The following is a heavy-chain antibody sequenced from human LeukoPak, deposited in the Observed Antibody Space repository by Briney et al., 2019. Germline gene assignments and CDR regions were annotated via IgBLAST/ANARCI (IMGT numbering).Heavy chain of an antibody. CDR3: ARDMPTVVFDY. CDR1: GYTFTSYG. Sequence: ASVKVSCKASGYTFTSYGISWVRQAPGQGLERMGWISAYNGNTNYAQKLQGRATMTTDTSTSTAYMELRSLRSDDTAVYYCARDMPTVVFDYWGQGTLVTVSS. CDR2: ISAYNGNT. D-gene: IGHD4-23*01. J-gene: IGHJ4*02. V-gene: IGHV1-18*01.